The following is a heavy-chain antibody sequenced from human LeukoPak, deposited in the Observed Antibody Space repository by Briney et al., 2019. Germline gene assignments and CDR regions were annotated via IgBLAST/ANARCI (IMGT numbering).Heavy chain of an antibody. CDR3: AKDMTGRPAAL. Sequence: PGRSLRLSCAASGFTFDDYAMHWVRQAPGKGLEWVSGISWNSGSIGYADSVKGRFTISRDNAKSSLYLQMNSLRAEDTALYYCAKDMTGRPAALWGQGTLVTVSS. V-gene: IGHV3-9*01. D-gene: IGHD2-2*01. CDR2: ISWNSGSI. CDR1: GFTFDDYA. J-gene: IGHJ4*02.